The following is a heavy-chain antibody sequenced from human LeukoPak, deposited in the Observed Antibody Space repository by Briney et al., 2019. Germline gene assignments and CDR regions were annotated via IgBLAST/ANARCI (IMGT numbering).Heavy chain of an antibody. D-gene: IGHD2-2*01. J-gene: IGHJ5*02. Sequence: PSETLSLTCIVSGYSISSGYYWGWLRQPPGKGLEWIGNVYHSGSTSYNPSLKSRVTISVDTSKNQFSLKLSSVTAADTAVYYCAPIPTSRYQSRFDPWGQGTLVTVSS. CDR2: VYHSGST. CDR1: GYSISSGYY. V-gene: IGHV4-38-2*02. CDR3: APIPTSRYQSRFDP.